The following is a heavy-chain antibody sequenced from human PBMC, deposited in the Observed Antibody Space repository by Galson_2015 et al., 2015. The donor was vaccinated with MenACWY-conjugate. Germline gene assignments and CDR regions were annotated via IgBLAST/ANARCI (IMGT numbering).Heavy chain of an antibody. CDR3: ARTAGSVPP. D-gene: IGHD6-13*01. Sequence: SLRLSCAASGVTLSSFSMNWVRQAPGKGLEWVSSISATSATIYYADSVKGRFTISRDNAKNSLYLQMNSLRAEDTAVYYCARTAGSVPPWGLGTLVTVSS. CDR1: GVTLSSFS. V-gene: IGHV3-21*01. J-gene: IGHJ5*02. CDR2: ISATSATI.